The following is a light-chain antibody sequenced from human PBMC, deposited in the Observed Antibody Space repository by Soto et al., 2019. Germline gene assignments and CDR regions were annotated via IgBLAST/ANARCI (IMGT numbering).Light chain of an antibody. Sequence: EILMTQSPATLSLSPGERATLSCRASQSVSSNLAWYQQKPGQAPRLLIYGASTRATGIPARFSGSGSGTEFTLTISSLQSEDFAVYYCQQYNNWPPMYTFGQGTKLEIK. CDR2: GAS. J-gene: IGKJ2*01. V-gene: IGKV3-15*01. CDR3: QQYNNWPPMYT. CDR1: QSVSSN.